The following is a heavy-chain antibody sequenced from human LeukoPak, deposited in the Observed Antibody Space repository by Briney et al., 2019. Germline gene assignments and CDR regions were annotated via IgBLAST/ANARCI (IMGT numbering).Heavy chain of an antibody. D-gene: IGHD5-12*01. CDR2: MNPNSGNT. CDR3: ARGKRGGYVSGY. Sequence: ASVEVSCKASGYTFTSYDINWVRQATGQGLEWMGWMNPNSGNTGYAQKFQGRVTMTRNTSISTAYMELSSLRSEDTAVYYCARGKRGGYVSGYWGQGTLVTVSS. J-gene: IGHJ4*02. V-gene: IGHV1-8*01. CDR1: GYTFTSYD.